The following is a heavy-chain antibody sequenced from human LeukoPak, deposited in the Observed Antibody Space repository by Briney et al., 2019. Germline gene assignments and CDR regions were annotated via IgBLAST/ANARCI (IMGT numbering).Heavy chain of an antibody. CDR3: ARGPGGIDP. CDR1: GGSFSGYY. CDR2: IYYSGST. V-gene: IGHV4-59*01. Sequence: SETLSLTCAVYGGSFSGYYWSWIRQPPGKGLEWIGYIYYSGSTNYNPSLKSRVTISVDTSKNQFSLKLSSVTAADTAVYYCARGPGGIDPWGQGTLVTVSS. D-gene: IGHD3-16*01. J-gene: IGHJ5*02.